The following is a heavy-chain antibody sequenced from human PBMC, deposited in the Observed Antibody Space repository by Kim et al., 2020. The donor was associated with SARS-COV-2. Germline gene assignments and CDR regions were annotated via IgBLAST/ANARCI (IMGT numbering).Heavy chain of an antibody. J-gene: IGHJ4*02. CDR2: DI. Sequence: DICYADSVKDRFTISRDNAKNSLYLQMNSLRAEDTAVYYCARDSGWSGFDYWGQGTLVTVSS. D-gene: IGHD6-19*01. V-gene: IGHV3-21*01. CDR3: ARDSGWSGFDY.